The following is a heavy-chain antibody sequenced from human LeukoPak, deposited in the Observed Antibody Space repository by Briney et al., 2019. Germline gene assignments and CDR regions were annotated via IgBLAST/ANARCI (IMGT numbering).Heavy chain of an antibody. J-gene: IGHJ4*02. Sequence: ASVKVSCXASGYTFTSYYMHWVRQAPGQGLVWIGIINPSGGSTSYAQKFQGRVTMTRDTSTSTVYMELSSLRSEDTAVYYCARASDRVAFDYWGQGTLVTVSS. CDR2: INPSGGST. V-gene: IGHV1-46*01. CDR1: GYTFTSYY. CDR3: ARASDRVAFDY.